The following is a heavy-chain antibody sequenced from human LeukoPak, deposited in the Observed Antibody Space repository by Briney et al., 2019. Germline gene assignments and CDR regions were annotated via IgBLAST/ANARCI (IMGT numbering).Heavy chain of an antibody. CDR2: IHWNGGST. CDR1: GFTFDDYG. Sequence: PGGSLRLSCAASGFTFDDYGMSWVRQAPGKGLEWVSGIHWNGGSTGYADSVKGRFTVSRDNAKNSLYLQMNSLTTEDTALYYCAKARWEPNFDYWGQGTLVTVSS. D-gene: IGHD1-26*01. CDR3: AKARWEPNFDY. J-gene: IGHJ4*02. V-gene: IGHV3-20*04.